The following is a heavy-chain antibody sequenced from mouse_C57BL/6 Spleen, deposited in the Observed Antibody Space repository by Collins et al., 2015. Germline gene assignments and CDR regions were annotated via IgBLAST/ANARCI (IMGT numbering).Heavy chain of an antibody. CDR2: ILPGSGNT. CDR3: VRFADY. CDR1: GYTFSYYW. V-gene: IGHV1-9*01. Sequence: QVQLQQSGAELMKPGASVKISCKASGYTFSYYWIEWVKQRPGHGLEWIGEILPGSGNTNYNEKFKGKATFTADTSSNTAYMQLSSLTSEDSAVYYCVRFADYWGQGTSVTVSS. J-gene: IGHJ4*01.